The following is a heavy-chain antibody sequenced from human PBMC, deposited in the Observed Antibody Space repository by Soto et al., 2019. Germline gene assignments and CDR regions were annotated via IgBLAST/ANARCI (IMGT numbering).Heavy chain of an antibody. CDR2: INHSGIT. D-gene: IGHD1-20*01. CDR3: ARMVGNWHGMDV. J-gene: IGHJ6*02. Sequence: SETLSLTCAVYGGSFSGYYWSWIRQPPGKGLEWIGQINHSGITNYNPSLKSRVTIPVDTSKNQFSLEVNSVTAADTAVYYCARMVGNWHGMDVWGQGTTVTVSS. V-gene: IGHV4-34*01. CDR1: GGSFSGYY.